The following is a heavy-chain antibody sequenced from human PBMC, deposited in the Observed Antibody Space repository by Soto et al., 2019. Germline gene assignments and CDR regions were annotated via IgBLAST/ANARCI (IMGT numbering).Heavy chain of an antibody. CDR1: GLTFSSSL. D-gene: IGHD5-12*01. CDR3: VRGYTGYGNFDY. CDR2: ISIGGSET. V-gene: IGHV3-74*01. Sequence: GGSLRLCCEASGLTFSSSLMHWVRQAPGKGLVWVSRISIGGSETYYADSVKGRFTISRDNARNTLYLQMDSLRAEDTAVYFCVRGYTGYGNFDYWGQGTLVTVSS. J-gene: IGHJ4*02.